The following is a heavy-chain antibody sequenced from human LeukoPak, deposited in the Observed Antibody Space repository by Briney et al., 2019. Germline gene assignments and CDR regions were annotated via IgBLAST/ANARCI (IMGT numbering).Heavy chain of an antibody. D-gene: IGHD6-19*01. CDR2: ISGSGGST. CDR1: GFTFSSYA. Sequence: GGSLRLSCAASGFTFSSYAMSWVRQAPGKGLEWVSAISGSGGSTYYADSVKGRFTISRDNSKNTLYLQMNSLGAEDTAVYYCAHDPYSSGWTFDYWGQGTLVTVSS. CDR3: AHDPYSSGWTFDY. J-gene: IGHJ4*02. V-gene: IGHV3-23*01.